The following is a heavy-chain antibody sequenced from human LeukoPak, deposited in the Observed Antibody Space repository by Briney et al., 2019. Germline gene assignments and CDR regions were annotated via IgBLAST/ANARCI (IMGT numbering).Heavy chain of an antibody. V-gene: IGHV4-34*01. CDR3: ARSRMGDAFDI. Sequence: SETLSLTCAVYGGSFSGYYWSWIRQPPGKGLEWIGEINHSGSTNYNPSLKSRVTISVDTSKNQFSLKLSSVTAADTAMYYCARSRMGDAFDIWGQGTMVTVSS. J-gene: IGHJ3*02. CDR2: INHSGST. CDR1: GGSFSGYY. D-gene: IGHD3-16*01.